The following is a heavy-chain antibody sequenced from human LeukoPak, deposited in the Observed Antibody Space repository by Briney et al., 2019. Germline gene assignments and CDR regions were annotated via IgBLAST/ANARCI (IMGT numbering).Heavy chain of an antibody. J-gene: IGHJ4*02. CDR3: ARARSALFDS. D-gene: IGHD6-19*01. CDR2: TYYRSKWSY. CDR1: GDSVSSISAT. V-gene: IGHV6-1*01. Sequence: SQTLSLTCDISGDSVSSISATWTWVRQSPSRGLEWLGRTYYRSKWSYDYSLSLKSQITITQDTSKNRFSLHLNSVTPEDTAVYYCARARSALFDSWGQGTLVTVSS.